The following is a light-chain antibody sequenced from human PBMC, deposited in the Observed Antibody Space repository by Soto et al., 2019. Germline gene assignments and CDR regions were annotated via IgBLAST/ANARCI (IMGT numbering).Light chain of an antibody. J-gene: IGLJ2*01. CDR1: SIDVGSYNL. CDR3: CSYAGSNTFVI. V-gene: IGLV2-23*03. CDR2: EGT. Sequence: QSVLTQPASVSGSPGQSITMSCTGTSIDVGSYNLVSWYQHHPGKAPKLIIYEGTKRPSGVSNRFSGSKSGNTASLTISGLQAEDEADYYCCSYAGSNTFVIFGGGTKSPS.